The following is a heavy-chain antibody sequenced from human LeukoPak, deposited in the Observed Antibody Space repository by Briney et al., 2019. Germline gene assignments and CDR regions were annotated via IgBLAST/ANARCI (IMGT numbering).Heavy chain of an antibody. CDR3: ARDLRYYDFWSGYSDY. V-gene: IGHV3-21*01. D-gene: IGHD3-3*01. Sequence: GGTLRLSCAAFGFSFSNYGMNWVRQAPGKGLERVSSISSSSSYIYYADSVKGRFTISRDNAKNSLYLQMNSLRAEDTAVYYCARDLRYYDFWSGYSDYWGQGTLVTVSS. CDR2: ISSSSSYI. CDR1: GFSFSNYG. J-gene: IGHJ4*02.